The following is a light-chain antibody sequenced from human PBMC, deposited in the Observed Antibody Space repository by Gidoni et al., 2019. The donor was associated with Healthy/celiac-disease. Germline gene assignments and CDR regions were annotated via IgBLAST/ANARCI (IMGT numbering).Light chain of an antibody. CDR2: QDS. CDR3: QAWDSSTGV. J-gene: IGLJ2*01. Sequence: SSELTKPPSVSVSPGQTARITCSGDKLGDKYACWYQQKPGQSPVLVIYQDSKRPSGIPERFSGSNSGNTATLTISGTQAMDEADYYCQAWDSSTGVFGGGTKLTVL. V-gene: IGLV3-1*01. CDR1: KLGDKY.